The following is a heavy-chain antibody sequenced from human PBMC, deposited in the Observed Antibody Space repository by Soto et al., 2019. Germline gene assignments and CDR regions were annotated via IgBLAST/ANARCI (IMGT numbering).Heavy chain of an antibody. D-gene: IGHD3-9*01. CDR2: MNPNSGNT. Sequence: GASVKVSCKASGYTFTSYDINWVRQATGQGLEWMGWMNPNSGNTGYAQKFQGRVTMTRNTSISTAYMELSSLRSEDTAVYYCARAVTLRYFDWLSSDAFDIWGQGTMVTVSS. V-gene: IGHV1-8*01. J-gene: IGHJ3*02. CDR1: GYTFTSYD. CDR3: ARAVTLRYFDWLSSDAFDI.